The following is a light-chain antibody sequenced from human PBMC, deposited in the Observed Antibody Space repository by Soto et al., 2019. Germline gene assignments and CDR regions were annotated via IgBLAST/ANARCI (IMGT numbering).Light chain of an antibody. CDR3: QHRNHWPQIFT. CDR2: DTS. CDR1: QSVSRF. Sequence: EIVLTQSPATLSLSPGERATLSCRASQSVSRFLAWFQQKPGQAPRLLIYDTSNRATGIPARFSGSGSGTDFTLTISSLEPDDFAVYYCQHRNHWPQIFTFGPGTRVDIK. J-gene: IGKJ3*01. V-gene: IGKV3-11*01.